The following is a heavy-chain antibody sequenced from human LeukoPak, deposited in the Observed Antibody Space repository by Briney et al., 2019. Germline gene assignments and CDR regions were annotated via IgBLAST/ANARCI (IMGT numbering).Heavy chain of an antibody. CDR2: INWNGGKI. D-gene: IGHD2-2*01. Sequence: PGGSLRLSCAASGFTFDDYAMHWIRQAPGKGLEWVSGINWNGGKIGYADSVKGRFTISRDSAKSSLYLQMNSLRAEDTAVYYCARDQEDIVVVPAASPLGAFDIWGQGTMVTVSS. V-gene: IGHV3-9*01. CDR3: ARDQEDIVVVPAASPLGAFDI. J-gene: IGHJ3*02. CDR1: GFTFDDYA.